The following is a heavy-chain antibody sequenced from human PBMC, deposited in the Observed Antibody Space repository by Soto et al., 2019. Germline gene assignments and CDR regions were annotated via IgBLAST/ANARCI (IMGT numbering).Heavy chain of an antibody. J-gene: IGHJ3*02. V-gene: IGHV1-46*03. D-gene: IGHD2-15*01. Sequence: ASVKVSCKASGYTFTSYYMHWVRQDPGQGLEWMGIINPSGGSTSYAQKFQGRVTMTRDTSTSTVYMELSSLRSEDTAVYYCARVRYCDARAFDIWGQGTMVTVSS. CDR3: ARVRYCDARAFDI. CDR2: INPSGGST. CDR1: GYTFTSYY.